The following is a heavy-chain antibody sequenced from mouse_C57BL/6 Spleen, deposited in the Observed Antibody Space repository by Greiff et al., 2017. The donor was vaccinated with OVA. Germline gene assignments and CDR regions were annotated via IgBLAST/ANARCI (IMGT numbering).Heavy chain of an antibody. CDR2: ISDGGSYT. CDR3: ARDRDYDGYVFAY. Sequence: EVKLMESGGGLVKPGGSLKLSCAASGFTFSSYAMSWVRQTPEKRLEWVATISDGGSYTYYPDNVKGRFTISRDNAKNNLYLQMSNLKSEATAMYYLARDRDYDGYVFAYWGQGTLVTVSA. CDR1: GFTFSSYA. J-gene: IGHJ3*01. V-gene: IGHV5-4*01. D-gene: IGHD2-3*01.